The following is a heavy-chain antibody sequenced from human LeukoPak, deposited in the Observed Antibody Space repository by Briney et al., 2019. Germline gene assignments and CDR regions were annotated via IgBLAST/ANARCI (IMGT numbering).Heavy chain of an antibody. Sequence: GGSLRLSCAASGFTLSNYAMNWVRQAPGKGLEWVSGISGSGDSTFYADSVKGRFAISRDTLKSTPYLQMRSLRIEDTAIYYCARADRSGWHLDAFDIWGQGTKVTVSS. CDR1: GFTLSNYA. V-gene: IGHV3-23*01. J-gene: IGHJ3*02. D-gene: IGHD6-19*01. CDR2: ISGSGDST. CDR3: ARADRSGWHLDAFDI.